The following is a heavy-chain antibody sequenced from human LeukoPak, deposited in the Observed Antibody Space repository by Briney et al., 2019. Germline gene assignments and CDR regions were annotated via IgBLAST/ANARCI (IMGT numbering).Heavy chain of an antibody. CDR2: IYTSGST. J-gene: IGHJ6*03. CDR3: AREAHFCSSTSCYRVYYYYYMDV. CDR1: GGSISSSSYY. Sequence: PSETLSLTCTVSGGSISSSSYYWSWIRQPAGKGLEWIGRIYTSGSTNYNPSLKSRVTISVDTSKNQFSLKLSSVTAADTAVYYCAREAHFCSSTSCYRVYYYYYMDVWGKGTTVTVSS. D-gene: IGHD2-2*01. V-gene: IGHV4-61*02.